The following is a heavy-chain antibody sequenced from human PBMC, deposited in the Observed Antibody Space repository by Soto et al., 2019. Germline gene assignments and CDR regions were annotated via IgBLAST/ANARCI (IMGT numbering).Heavy chain of an antibody. CDR3: ARLRIGSVAFLDY. J-gene: IGHJ4*02. CDR1: GGSINSYY. Sequence: SETLSLTCTVSGGSINSYYWSWIRQPPGKGLEWTGYIYYSGSTNYNPSLKSRVTISVDTSKNQFSLKLSSVTAADTAVYYCARLRIGSVAFLDYWGQGTLVTVSS. V-gene: IGHV4-59*01. CDR2: IYYSGST. D-gene: IGHD4-17*01.